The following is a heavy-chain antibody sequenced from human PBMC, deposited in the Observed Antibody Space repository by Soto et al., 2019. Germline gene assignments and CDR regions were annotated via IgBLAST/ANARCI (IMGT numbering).Heavy chain of an antibody. CDR1: GGSISSYY. Sequence: SETLSLTCTVSGGSISSYYWSWIRQPPGKGLEWIGYIYYSGSTNYHPSRKSRVTISVDTSKNPFSRKLCSGTAPDTAVYYCAREWFAETPRYDSSGYRIPNWFDPWGQGTLVTVSS. CDR2: IYYSGST. D-gene: IGHD3-22*01. J-gene: IGHJ5*02. CDR3: AREWFAETPRYDSSGYRIPNWFDP. V-gene: IGHV4-59*01.